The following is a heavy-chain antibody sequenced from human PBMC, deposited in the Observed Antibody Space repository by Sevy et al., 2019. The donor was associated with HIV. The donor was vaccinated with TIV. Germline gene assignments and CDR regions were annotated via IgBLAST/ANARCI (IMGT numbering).Heavy chain of an antibody. CDR1: GFTLNSYW. J-gene: IGHJ4*02. D-gene: IGHD6-13*01. Sequence: GGSLRLSCVASGFTLNSYWMSWVRQAPGKGLEWVANIKQDGSVKYYVNSVKGCFTISRDNARNLLYLQMNSLRVEDTALYYCVRAIAADGSFWGQGTLVTVSS. V-gene: IGHV3-7*01. CDR2: IKQDGSVK. CDR3: VRAIAADGSF.